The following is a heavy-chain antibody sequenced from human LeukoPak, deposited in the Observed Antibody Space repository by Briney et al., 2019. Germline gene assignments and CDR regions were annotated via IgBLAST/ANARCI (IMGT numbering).Heavy chain of an antibody. V-gene: IGHV4-39*07. CDR1: GGSISSSSYY. J-gene: IGHJ4*02. D-gene: IGHD1-7*01. Sequence: PSETLSLTCTVSGGSISSSSYYWGWIRQPPGKGLEWIGSIYYSGSTYYNPSLKSRVTISVDTSKNQFSLKLSSVTAADTAVYYCARDGYQPTTILFDYWGQGTLVTVSS. CDR2: IYYSGST. CDR3: ARDGYQPTTILFDY.